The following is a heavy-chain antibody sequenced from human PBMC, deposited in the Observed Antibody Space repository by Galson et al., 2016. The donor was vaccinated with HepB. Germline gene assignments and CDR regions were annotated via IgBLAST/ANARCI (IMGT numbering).Heavy chain of an antibody. CDR1: GGSISSYY. V-gene: IGHV4-59*01. CDR3: ARGSPGQSSSWLNFDY. J-gene: IGHJ4*02. D-gene: IGHD6-13*01. CDR2: IYYSGST. Sequence: ETLSLTCTVSGGSISSYYWNWIRQPPGKGLEWIAYIYYSGSTNSNPSLKRRVTISVDTSKNQFSLKLSSVTAADTAVYYCARGSPGQSSSWLNFDYWGQGTLVTVSS.